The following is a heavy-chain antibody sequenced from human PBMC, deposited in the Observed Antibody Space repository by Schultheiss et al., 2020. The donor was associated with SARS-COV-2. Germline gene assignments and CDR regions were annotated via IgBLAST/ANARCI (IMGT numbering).Heavy chain of an antibody. CDR2: IYHSGST. J-gene: IGHJ4*02. CDR1: GYSISSGYY. Sequence: SETLSLTCAVSGYSISSGYYWGWIRQPPGKGLEWIGSIYHSGSTYYNPSLKSRVTISVDTSKNQFSLQLNSVTPEDTAVYYCARSVRLVILLWGQGTLVTVSS. D-gene: IGHD6-6*01. V-gene: IGHV4-38-2*01. CDR3: ARSVRLVILL.